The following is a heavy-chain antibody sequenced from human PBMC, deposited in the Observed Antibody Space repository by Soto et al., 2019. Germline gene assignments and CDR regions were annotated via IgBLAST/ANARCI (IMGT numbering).Heavy chain of an antibody. D-gene: IGHD1-26*01. CDR3: ARVVGALGHWFDP. V-gene: IGHV1-18*01. CDR2: INTYNGNT. CDR1: GYTFTNYG. J-gene: IGHJ5*02. Sequence: ASVKVSCKAAGYTFTNYGISLVRQAPGQGLEWMGWINTYNGNTNHAQKLQGRVTMTTDTSTSTAYMELRSLRSDDTAVYYCARVVGALGHWFDPWGQGTLVTVSS.